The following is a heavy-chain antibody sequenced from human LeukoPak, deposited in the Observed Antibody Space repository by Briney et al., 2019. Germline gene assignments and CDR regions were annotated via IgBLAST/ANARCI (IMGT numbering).Heavy chain of an antibody. V-gene: IGHV4-34*01. J-gene: IGHJ4*02. CDR2: VSHSGST. Sequence: SETLSLTCAVYGGSFSGYYWSWIRQPPGKGLEWIGEVSHSGSTNYNPSLKSRVTISVDKSKNQFSLKLSSVTAADTAVYYCARRDSSGYYFKDMDYWGQGTLVTVSS. CDR1: GGSFSGYY. D-gene: IGHD3-22*01. CDR3: ARRDSSGYYFKDMDY.